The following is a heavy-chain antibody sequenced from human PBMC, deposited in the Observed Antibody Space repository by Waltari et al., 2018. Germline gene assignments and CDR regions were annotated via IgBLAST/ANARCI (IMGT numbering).Heavy chain of an antibody. CDR3: ATVSIAAGWDWYFDL. V-gene: IGHV1-24*01. D-gene: IGHD6-13*01. Sequence: QVQLVPSGAEVTKPGASVKVSCKVSGYTLTELPMHWVGQAPGNGLAWMGGFDPEDGETTYAQKFQGRVTMTEDTSTDTAYMELSSLRSEDTAVYYCATVSIAAGWDWYFDLWGRGTLVTVSS. J-gene: IGHJ2*01. CDR1: GYTLTELP. CDR2: FDPEDGET.